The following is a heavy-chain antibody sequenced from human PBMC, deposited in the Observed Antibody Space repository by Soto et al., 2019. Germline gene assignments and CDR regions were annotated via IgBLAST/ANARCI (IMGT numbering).Heavy chain of an antibody. Sequence: PSETLSLTCAVSCGPITSGGYSWSWIRQPPGKGLEWIGYIYHSGGTYYNPSLKSRVTLSIDRTKKQFSLKLKSVTAADTAVYFCARTMTTSGWFDPWGQGTLVTVSS. CDR1: CGPITSGGYS. CDR3: ARTMTTSGWFDP. CDR2: IYHSGGT. V-gene: IGHV4-30-2*01. D-gene: IGHD4-17*01. J-gene: IGHJ5*02.